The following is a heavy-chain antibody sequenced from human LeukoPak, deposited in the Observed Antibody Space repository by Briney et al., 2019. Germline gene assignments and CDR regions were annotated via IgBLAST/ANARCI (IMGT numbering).Heavy chain of an antibody. CDR3: ARDQGYYGSGSYPGVFDY. Sequence: SETLSLTCTVSGGSISSYYWSWIRQPPGKGLEWIGYIYYSGSTNYNPSLKGRVTISVDTSKNQFSLKLSSVTAADTAVYYCARDQGYYGSGSYPGVFDYWGQGTLVTVSS. CDR2: IYYSGST. CDR1: GGSISSYY. J-gene: IGHJ4*02. V-gene: IGHV4-59*01. D-gene: IGHD3-10*01.